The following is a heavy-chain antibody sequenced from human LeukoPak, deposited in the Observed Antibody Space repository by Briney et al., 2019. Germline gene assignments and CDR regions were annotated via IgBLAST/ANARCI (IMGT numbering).Heavy chain of an antibody. CDR2: ISGDGGST. CDR1: GFTFDDYA. D-gene: IGHD3-22*01. J-gene: IGHJ4*02. V-gene: IGHV3-43*02. Sequence: PGGSLRLSYAASGFTFDDYAMHWVRQAPGKGLEWVSLISGDGGSTYYADSVKGRFTISRDNSKNSLYLQMNSLRTEDTALYYCAKDIVDYYDSSGIDYFDYWGQGTLVTVSS. CDR3: AKDIVDYYDSSGIDYFDY.